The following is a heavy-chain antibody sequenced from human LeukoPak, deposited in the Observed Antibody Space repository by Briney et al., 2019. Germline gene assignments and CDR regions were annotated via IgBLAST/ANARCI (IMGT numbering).Heavy chain of an antibody. Sequence: SETLSLTCTVSGGSISSYYWSWIRQPPGKGLEWIGYIYYSGSTNYNPSLKSRVTISVDTSKNQFSLKLSSVTAADTAVYYCAREERRYSSSWFDYWGQGTLVTVSS. CDR1: GGSISSYY. CDR3: AREERRYSSSWFDY. D-gene: IGHD6-13*01. CDR2: IYYSGST. J-gene: IGHJ4*02. V-gene: IGHV4-59*01.